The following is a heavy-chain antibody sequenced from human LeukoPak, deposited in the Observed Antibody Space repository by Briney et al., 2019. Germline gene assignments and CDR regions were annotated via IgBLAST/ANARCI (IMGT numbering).Heavy chain of an antibody. J-gene: IGHJ6*03. CDR3: AKEGAAGGTLYHHMDV. Sequence: PGGSLRLSCAASGFTFSSYGMHWVRQAPGKGLEWVSFIRFDGTNKYYADSVKGRFTISRDNSKNTLYLQMNSLRAEDTAVYYCAKEGAAGGTLYHHMDVWGKGTTVTVSS. CDR1: GFTFSSYG. D-gene: IGHD6-13*01. V-gene: IGHV3-30*02. CDR2: IRFDGTNK.